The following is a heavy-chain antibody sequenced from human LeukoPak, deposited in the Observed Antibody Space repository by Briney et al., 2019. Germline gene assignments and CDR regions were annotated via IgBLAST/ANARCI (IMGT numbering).Heavy chain of an antibody. CDR3: ARGRGIAAAIDY. D-gene: IGHD6-13*01. CDR2: VNDSGST. J-gene: IGHJ4*02. CDR1: GGSFSVYY. V-gene: IGHV4-34*01. Sequence: SETLSLTCVVYGGSFSVYYWSWIRQPPGKGLEWIGEVNDSGSTNYNPSLKSRVTLSVDTSKNQFSLELSSVTAADTAVYYCARGRGIAAAIDYWGQGTLVTVSS.